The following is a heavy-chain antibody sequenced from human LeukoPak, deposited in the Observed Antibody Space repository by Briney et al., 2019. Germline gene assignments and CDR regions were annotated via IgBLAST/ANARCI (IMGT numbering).Heavy chain of an antibody. D-gene: IGHD3-3*01. V-gene: IGHV4-38-2*01. CDR2: IYHSGST. Sequence: PSETLSLTCVVSVYSISSDYFWGWIPQPPGKGVEGVGSIYHSGSTYNNPSLKSRVTISVDTSKNQFSLKLRSVTAADTALYYCARWDSGEWFHDAFDIWGQGTRVTVSS. CDR1: VYSISSDYF. J-gene: IGHJ3*02. CDR3: ARWDSGEWFHDAFDI.